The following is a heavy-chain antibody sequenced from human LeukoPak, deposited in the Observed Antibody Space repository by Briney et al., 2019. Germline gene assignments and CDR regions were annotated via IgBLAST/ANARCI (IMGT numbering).Heavy chain of an antibody. J-gene: IGHJ4*02. CDR2: ISSSSSTI. V-gene: IGHV3-48*01. CDR1: GFTFSSYS. D-gene: IGHD5-18*01. Sequence: PGGSLRLSCAASGFTFSSYSMNWVRQAPGKGLEWVSYISSSSSTIYYADSVKGRFTISRDNAKNSLYLQMNSLRAEDTAVYYCARDRGYSYHYWGQGTLVTVSS. CDR3: ARDRGYSYHY.